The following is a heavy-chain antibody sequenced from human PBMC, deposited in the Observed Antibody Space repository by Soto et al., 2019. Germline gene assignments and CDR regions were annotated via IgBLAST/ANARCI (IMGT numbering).Heavy chain of an antibody. CDR3: ARTSALYDYIWGSYRSKNNWFDP. Sequence: QVQLQQWGAGLLKPSETLSLTCAVYGGSFSGYYWSWIRQPPGKGLEWIGEINHSGSTNYNPSLKSRVTISVDTSKNQFSLKPSSVTAADTAVYYCARTSALYDYIWGSYRSKNNWFDPWGQGTLVTVSS. CDR2: INHSGST. CDR1: GGSFSGYY. D-gene: IGHD3-16*02. V-gene: IGHV4-34*01. J-gene: IGHJ5*02.